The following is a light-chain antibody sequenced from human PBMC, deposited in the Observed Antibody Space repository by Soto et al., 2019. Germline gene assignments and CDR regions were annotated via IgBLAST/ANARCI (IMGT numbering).Light chain of an antibody. CDR2: DAS. Sequence: EIVLTQSPGTLSLSPGERATLSCRASQRIGSYLAWYQQKPGQTPRLLIYDASNRATGIPARFSGSGSGTDFILTISSLEPEDFAVYYCQQRSNWPPTWTFGQGTKVEIK. CDR3: QQRSNWPPTWT. V-gene: IGKV3-11*01. CDR1: QRIGSY. J-gene: IGKJ1*01.